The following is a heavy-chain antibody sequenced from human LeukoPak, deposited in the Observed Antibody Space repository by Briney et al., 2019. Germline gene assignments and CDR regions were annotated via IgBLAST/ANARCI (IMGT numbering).Heavy chain of an antibody. J-gene: IGHJ6*02. Sequence: PGGSLRLSCAASGFTFSSYAMTWVRQAPGKGLEWVSGISGSGGTTYYADSVKGRFTISRDNAKNSLYLQINSLRAEDTAVYYCARSPWTRGGINYGMDVWGQGTTVTVSS. V-gene: IGHV3-23*01. CDR1: GFTFSSYA. CDR3: ARSPWTRGGINYGMDV. CDR2: ISGSGGTT. D-gene: IGHD3-10*01.